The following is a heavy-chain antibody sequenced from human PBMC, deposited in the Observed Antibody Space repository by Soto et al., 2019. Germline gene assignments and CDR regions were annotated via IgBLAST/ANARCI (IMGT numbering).Heavy chain of an antibody. J-gene: IGHJ6*02. V-gene: IGHV4-31*03. Sequence: PSETLSLTCTVSGGSISIGGYYWSWILHHPGKGLEWIGYIYYSGSTYYNPSLKSRVTISVDTSKNQFSLKLSSVTAADTAVYYCARDFLDSWYGSGRSDYYYYGMDVWGQGTTVTVSS. CDR3: ARDFLDSWYGSGRSDYYYYGMDV. CDR1: GGSISIGGYY. D-gene: IGHD3-10*01. CDR2: IYYSGST.